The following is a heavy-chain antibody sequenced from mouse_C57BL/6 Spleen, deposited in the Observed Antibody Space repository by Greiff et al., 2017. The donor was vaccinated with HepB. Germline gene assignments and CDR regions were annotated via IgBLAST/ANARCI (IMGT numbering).Heavy chain of an antibody. CDR3: ARDGSARYFDV. CDR1: GYSITSGYY. V-gene: IGHV3-6*01. Sequence: EVQLQESGPGLVKPSQSLSLTCSVTGYSITSGYYWNWIRQFPGNKLEWMGYISYDGSNNYNPSLKNRISITRDTSKNQFFLKLNYVTTEDTATYYCARDGSARYFDVWGTGTTVTVSS. CDR2: ISYDGSN. D-gene: IGHD1-1*01. J-gene: IGHJ1*03.